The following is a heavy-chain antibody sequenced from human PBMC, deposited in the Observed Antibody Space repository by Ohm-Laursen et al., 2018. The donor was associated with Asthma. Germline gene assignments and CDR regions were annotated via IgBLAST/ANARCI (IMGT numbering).Heavy chain of an antibody. CDR2: ISSSSSYI. CDR1: GFTFSSYS. CDR3: ARGLNYYGSGSPDY. J-gene: IGHJ4*02. D-gene: IGHD3-10*01. Sequence: GSLRLSCTASGFTFSSYSMNWVRQAPGKGLEWVSSISSSSSYIYYADSVKGRFTISRDNAKNSLYLQMNSLRAEDTAVYYCARGLNYYGSGSPDYWGQGTLVTVSS. V-gene: IGHV3-21*01.